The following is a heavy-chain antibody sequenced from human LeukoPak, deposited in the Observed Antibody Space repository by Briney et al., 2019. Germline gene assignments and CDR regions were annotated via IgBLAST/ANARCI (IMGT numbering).Heavy chain of an antibody. V-gene: IGHV4-39*01. J-gene: IGHJ5*02. CDR2: IYYSGST. Sequence: SETLSLTCTVSGVSITSSSYYWGWIRQPPGKGLEWIGSIYYSGSTYYNPSLKSRVTISVDTSKNQFSLKLSSVTAADTAVYYCASYPYDEPGAEWFDPWGQGTLVTVSS. D-gene: IGHD1-1*01. CDR1: GVSITSSSYY. CDR3: ASYPYDEPGAEWFDP.